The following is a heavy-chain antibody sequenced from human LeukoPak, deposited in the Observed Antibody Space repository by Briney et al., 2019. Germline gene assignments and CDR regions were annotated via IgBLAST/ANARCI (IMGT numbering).Heavy chain of an antibody. CDR2: INQDGSEE. V-gene: IGHV3-7*01. CDR3: VRDGRVSGYDLLDY. J-gene: IGHJ4*02. Sequence: GGSLRLSCAASGFTFSNYWMTWVRQAPGKGLEWVAHINQDGSEEHYMDSAKARFTISRDNAKNSLSLQMDSLRAEDTAVYYCVRDGRVSGYDLLDYWGQGTLVTVSS. D-gene: IGHD5-12*01. CDR1: GFTFSNYW.